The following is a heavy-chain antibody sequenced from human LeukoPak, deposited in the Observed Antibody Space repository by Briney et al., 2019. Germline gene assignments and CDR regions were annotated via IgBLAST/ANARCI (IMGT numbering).Heavy chain of an antibody. J-gene: IGHJ6*02. CDR1: GXNFRTYC. V-gene: IGHV5-10-1*01. CDR2: IDPSDSYV. D-gene: IGHD2-2*01. Sequence: GESLKISFKGSGXNFRTYCINWVRQMPGKGLEWMVRIDPSDSYVNYSPSLQGHVTISVDKSINTAYLQWSSLMASDTAMYYCARTEEYCTSTSCRYYYNAMDVWGQGTTVTVSS. CDR3: ARTEEYCTSTSCRYYYNAMDV.